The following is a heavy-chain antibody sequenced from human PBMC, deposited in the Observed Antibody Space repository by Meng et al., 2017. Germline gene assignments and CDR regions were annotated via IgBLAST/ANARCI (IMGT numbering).Heavy chain of an antibody. CDR3: ARNDYGDWIDAFDI. V-gene: IGHV3-33*01. D-gene: IGHD4-17*01. J-gene: IGHJ3*02. CDR1: GFTFSSYG. Sequence: GESLKISCAASGFTFSSYGMHWVRQAPGKGLEWVAVIWYDGSNKYYADSVQGRFTISRDNSKNTLYLQMNSLRAEDTAVYYCARNDYGDWIDAFDIWGQGTMVTVSS. CDR2: IWYDGSNK.